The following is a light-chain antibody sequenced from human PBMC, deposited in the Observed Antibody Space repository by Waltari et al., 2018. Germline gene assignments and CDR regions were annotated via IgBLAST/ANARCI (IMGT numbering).Light chain of an antibody. V-gene: IGKV1-39*01. CDR2: AAS. J-gene: IGKJ4*01. CDR1: QNIDNY. Sequence: DIQMTQSPSSLSASVRDRVSITCRASQNIDNYLNWYQQKPGKAPKLLIYAASTLQSGVPSRFSGSGSGTEFTLTISSLQPEDLANYYCQQSYSNSLTFGGGTRVEIK. CDR3: QQSYSNSLT.